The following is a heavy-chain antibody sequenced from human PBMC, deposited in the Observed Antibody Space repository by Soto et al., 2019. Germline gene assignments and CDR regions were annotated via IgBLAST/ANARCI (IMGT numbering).Heavy chain of an antibody. CDR1: GGTFSSYT. Sequence: QVQLVQSGAEVKKPGSSVKVSCKASGGTFSSYTISWVRQAPVQVLEWMGRIIPILGIANYAQKFQGRVTITADNSTSTAYMELSSLRSEDTAVYYCAREVSSRSRFDYLGQGTMVTVSS. CDR3: AREVSSRSRFDY. D-gene: IGHD6-13*01. V-gene: IGHV1-69*08. CDR2: IIPILGIA. J-gene: IGHJ4*02.